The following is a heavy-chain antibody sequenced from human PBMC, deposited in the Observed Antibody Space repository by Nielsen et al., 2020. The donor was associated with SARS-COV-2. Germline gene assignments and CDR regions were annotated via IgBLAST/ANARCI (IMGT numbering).Heavy chain of an antibody. D-gene: IGHD1-7*01. CDR1: GGSISSYY. V-gene: IGHV4-59*01. CDR3: ARAPVDWNYVFDY. CDR2: IYYSGST. J-gene: IGHJ4*02. Sequence: SETLSLTCTVSGGSISSYYWSWIRQPPGKGLEWIGYIYYSGSTNYNPSLKSRVTISVDTSKNQFSLKLSSVTAADTAVYYCARAPVDWNYVFDYWGQGTLVTVSS.